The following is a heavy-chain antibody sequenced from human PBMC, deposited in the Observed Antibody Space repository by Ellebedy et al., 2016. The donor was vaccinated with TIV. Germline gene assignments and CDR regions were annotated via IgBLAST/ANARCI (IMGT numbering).Heavy chain of an antibody. J-gene: IGHJ3*02. Sequence: MPSETLSLTCTVSGGSISSYYWSWIRQPPGKGLEWIGYIYYSGSTNYNPSLRSRVTISVDTSKNQFSLKLSSVTAADTAVYYCARHRGVPARDDAFDIWGQGTMVTVSS. CDR3: ARHRGVPARDDAFDI. V-gene: IGHV4-59*08. CDR1: GGSISSYY. D-gene: IGHD2-2*01. CDR2: IYYSGST.